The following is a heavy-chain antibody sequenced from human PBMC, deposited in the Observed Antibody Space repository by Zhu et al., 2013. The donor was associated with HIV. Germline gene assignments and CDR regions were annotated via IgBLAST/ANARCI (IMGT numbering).Heavy chain of an antibody. D-gene: IGHD1-26*01. V-gene: IGHV4-34*01. J-gene: IGHJ4*02. CDR3: ARGREGPPLIAPYYFDY. Sequence: QVQLQQWGAGLLKPSETLSLTCAVYGGSFSGYYWSWIRQPPGKGLEWIGEINHSGSTNYNPSLKSRVTISVDTSKNQFSLKLSSVTAAGTAVYYCARGREGPPLIAPYYFDYWGQGTLVTVSS. CDR1: GGSFSGYY. CDR2: INHSGST.